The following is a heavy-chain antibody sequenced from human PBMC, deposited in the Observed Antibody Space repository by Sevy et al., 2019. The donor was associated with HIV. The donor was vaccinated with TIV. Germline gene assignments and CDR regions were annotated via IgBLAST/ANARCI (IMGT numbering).Heavy chain of an antibody. V-gene: IGHV3-30-3*01. D-gene: IGHD4-17*01. CDR2: ISYDGGNK. CDR3: ARVNSFDGDYVGGDY. CDR1: GFTFSMYA. J-gene: IGHJ4*02. Sequence: GGSLRLSCAASGFTFSMYAIKWVRQAPGKGLEWVALISYDGGNKYHADSVKGRFTISRDNSKNKLYLQMNSLGAEDAAVYDCARVNSFDGDYVGGDYWGQGTLVTVSS.